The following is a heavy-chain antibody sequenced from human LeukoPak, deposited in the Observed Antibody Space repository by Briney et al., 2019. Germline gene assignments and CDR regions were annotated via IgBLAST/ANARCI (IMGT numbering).Heavy chain of an antibody. CDR3: ARNTAVAGRGDYMDV. J-gene: IGHJ6*03. CDR1: GGSISSSRYY. CDR2: KYYSGST. D-gene: IGHD6-19*01. V-gene: IGHV4-39*01. Sequence: SETLSLTCTVSGGSISSSRYYGGWIRQPPGKGLEWIGSKYYSGSTYYNPSLKNRVTISVDTSKNQFSLKLSSVTAADTAVYYCARNTAVAGRGDYMDVWGKGTTVTISS.